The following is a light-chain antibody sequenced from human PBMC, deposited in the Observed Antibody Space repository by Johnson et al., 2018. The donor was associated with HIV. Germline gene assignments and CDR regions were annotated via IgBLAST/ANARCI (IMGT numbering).Light chain of an antibody. CDR3: GTWDNSLSAGV. V-gene: IGLV1-51*01. J-gene: IGLJ1*01. CDR2: DNN. Sequence: QAVLTQPPSVSAAPGHQVTISCSGSSSNIANNYVSWYQQFPGTAPKLLIYDNNKRPSGIPDRFSGSKSGTSATLGITGLQTGDEADYYCGTWDNSLSAGVFGSGTKVTVL. CDR1: SSNIANNY.